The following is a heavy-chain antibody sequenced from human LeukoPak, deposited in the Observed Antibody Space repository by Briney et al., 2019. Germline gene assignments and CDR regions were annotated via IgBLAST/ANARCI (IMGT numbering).Heavy chain of an antibody. Sequence: PGGSLRLSCAASGFTFSSYGMHWVRQAPGKGLEWVAVISYDGSNKYYADSVKGRFTISRDNSKNTLYLQMNSLRAEDTAVYYCARDYDSSGYTSYYYYYYMDVWGKGTTVTVSS. CDR3: ARDYDSSGYTSYYYYYYMDV. CDR1: GFTFSSYG. J-gene: IGHJ6*03. V-gene: IGHV3-30*03. D-gene: IGHD3-22*01. CDR2: ISYDGSNK.